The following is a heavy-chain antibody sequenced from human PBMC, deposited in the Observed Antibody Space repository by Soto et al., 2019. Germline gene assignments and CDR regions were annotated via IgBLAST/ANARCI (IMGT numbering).Heavy chain of an antibody. D-gene: IGHD4-17*01. CDR3: ARPGYGDPYYYYGMDV. V-gene: IGHV5-10-1*01. J-gene: IGHJ6*02. CDR2: IDPSDSYT. Sequence: PGESLMISCKGSGYSFTSYWISWVRQMPGKGLEWMGRIDPSDSYTNYSPSFQGHVTISADKSISTAYLQWSSLKASDTAMYYCARPGYGDPYYYYGMDVWGQGTTVTVSS. CDR1: GYSFTSYW.